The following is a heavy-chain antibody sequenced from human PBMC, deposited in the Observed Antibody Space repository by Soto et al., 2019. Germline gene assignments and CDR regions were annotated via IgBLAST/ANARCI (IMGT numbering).Heavy chain of an antibody. D-gene: IGHD4-17*01. CDR2: IYYSGRT. CDR1: GGSISSYY. J-gene: IGHJ4*02. V-gene: IGHV4-59*08. Sequence: QVQLQESGPGLVKPSETLSLTCTVSGGSISSYYWSWIRQPPGKGLEWIGYIYYSGRTNYNPSLNIRVTIPVDTSKNQFSLKLSSVTAADTSVYYCARRYGGTLDYCGQGTLVTVSS. CDR3: ARRYGGTLDY.